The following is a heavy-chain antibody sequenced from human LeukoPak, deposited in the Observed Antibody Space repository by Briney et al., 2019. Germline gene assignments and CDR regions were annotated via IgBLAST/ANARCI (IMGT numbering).Heavy chain of an antibody. D-gene: IGHD5-18*01. V-gene: IGHV1-2*02. CDR1: GYTFTGYY. Sequence: ASVKVSCKASGYTFTGYYMHWVRQAPGQGLEWMGWINPNSGGTNCAQKFQGRVTMTRDTSISTAYMELSRLRSDDTAVYYCARDAGTAMANFDYWGQGTLVTVSS. CDR2: INPNSGGT. CDR3: ARDAGTAMANFDY. J-gene: IGHJ4*02.